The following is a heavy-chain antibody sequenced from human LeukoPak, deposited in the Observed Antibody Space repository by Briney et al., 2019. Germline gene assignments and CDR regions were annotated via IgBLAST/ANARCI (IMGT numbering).Heavy chain of an antibody. CDR1: GYSFSGYW. CDR2: VYPDNSDT. D-gene: IGHD6-19*01. CDR3: ARVGGIAVADHFDY. V-gene: IGHV5-51*01. J-gene: IGHJ4*02. Sequence: GESLKISYKGSGYSFSGYWIGWVRQMPGKGLEWMGIVYPDNSDTRYSPSFQGQVTISADKSITTAYLHWSSLKASDTAMYYCARVGGIAVADHFDYWGQGTLVTVSS.